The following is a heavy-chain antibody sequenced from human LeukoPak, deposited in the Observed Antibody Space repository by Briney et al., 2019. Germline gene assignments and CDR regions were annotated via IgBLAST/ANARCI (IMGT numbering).Heavy chain of an antibody. CDR3: AKDRGSSSTPQENDY. CDR2: ISGSGGST. D-gene: IGHD6-6*01. CDR1: GFTFSNYA. V-gene: IGHV3-23*01. Sequence: GGSLRLSCAASGFTFSNYAMSWVRQAPGKGREWVSTISGSGGSTYYADSVKGRFTISRDNSKNTLSLRMNSLRAEDTAVYYCAKDRGSSSTPQENDYWGQGTLVTVSS. J-gene: IGHJ4*02.